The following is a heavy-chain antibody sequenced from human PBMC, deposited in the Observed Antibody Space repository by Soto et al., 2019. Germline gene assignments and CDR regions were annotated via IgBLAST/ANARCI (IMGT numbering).Heavy chain of an antibody. CDR3: EKAPLLGGNAV. V-gene: IGHV3-53*01. D-gene: IGHD2-15*01. CDR2: IYSGGST. Sequence: EVQLVESGGGLIQPGGSLRLSCAASGFTVSSNYMTWVRQAPGKGLEWVSVIYSGGSTYYSDSAEGRFTISRDNSKNTQHLQMTCRRADGTAVYYCEKAPLLGGNAVWGQGTLVTVSS. J-gene: IGHJ4*02. CDR1: GFTVSSNY.